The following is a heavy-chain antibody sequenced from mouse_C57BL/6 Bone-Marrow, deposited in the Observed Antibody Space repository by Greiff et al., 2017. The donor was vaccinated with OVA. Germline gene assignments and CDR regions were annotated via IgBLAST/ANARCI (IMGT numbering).Heavy chain of an antibody. J-gene: IGHJ3*01. CDR2: IYPGDGDT. D-gene: IGHD4-1*01. CDR1: GYAFSSSW. CDR3: AKLTGTGWFAY. V-gene: IGHV1-82*01. Sequence: QVQLQQSGPELVKPGASVKISCKASGYAFSSSWMNWVKQRPGKGLEWIGRIYPGDGDTNYNGKFKGKAKLTADKSSSTAYMQLSSLTSEDSAVYFCAKLTGTGWFAYWGQGTLVTVSA.